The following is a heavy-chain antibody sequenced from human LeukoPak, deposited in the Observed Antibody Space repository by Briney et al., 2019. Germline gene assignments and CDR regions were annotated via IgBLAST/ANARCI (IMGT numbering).Heavy chain of an antibody. CDR1: GGTFSSYA. Sequence: SVKVSCKASGGTFSSYAISWVRQAPGQGLEWMGGIIPIFGTANYAQKFQGRVTITADESTSTAYMELSGLRSEDTAVYYCARYRTVFVGRGSPYYYYGMDVWGQGTTVTVSS. CDR2: IIPIFGTA. D-gene: IGHD1-1*01. J-gene: IGHJ6*02. V-gene: IGHV1-69*01. CDR3: ARYRTVFVGRGSPYYYYGMDV.